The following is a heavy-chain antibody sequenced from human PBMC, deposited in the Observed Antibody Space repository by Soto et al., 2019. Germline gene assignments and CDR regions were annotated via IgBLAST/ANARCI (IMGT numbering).Heavy chain of an antibody. Sequence: QVQLVESGGGVVQPGRSLRLSCAASGFIFNTYPMHWVRQAPGKGLEWVALISDDGSSKYYADSVKGRFTISRDNSKNTLYLQMNSLSAEDTAVYYCTRADLTVTLSVFDPWGQGTLVTVSS. CDR2: ISDDGSSK. D-gene: IGHD4-17*01. J-gene: IGHJ5*02. CDR3: TRADLTVTLSVFDP. CDR1: GFIFNTYP. V-gene: IGHV3-30-3*01.